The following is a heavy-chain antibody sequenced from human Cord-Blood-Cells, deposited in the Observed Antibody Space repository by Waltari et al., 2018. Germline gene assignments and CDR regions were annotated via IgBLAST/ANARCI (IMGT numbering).Heavy chain of an antibody. Sequence: QVQLVQSGAEVKKPGASVKVSCKASGYTFTSYYMHWVRQAPGQGLEWMGIINPSGGSTNYAQKFQGIVNMTRDTSTSTVYMERSSLRSEDSAVYYWARDYSSSWSLFDDWGQGTLVTVSS. CDR3: ARDYSSSWSLFDD. CDR1: GYTFTSYY. CDR2: INPSGGST. D-gene: IGHD6-13*01. V-gene: IGHV1-46*01. J-gene: IGHJ4*02.